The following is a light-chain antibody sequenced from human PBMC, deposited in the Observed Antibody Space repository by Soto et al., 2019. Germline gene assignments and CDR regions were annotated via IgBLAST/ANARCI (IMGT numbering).Light chain of an antibody. Sequence: QSALTQPASVSGSPGQSITISCTGTSSDVGSYNLVSWYQQHPGKAPKLMIDEGSKRPSGVSNRFSGSKSGITASLTISGLQAEDEADYYCCSYAGSSTWVFGGGTQVTVL. V-gene: IGLV2-23*01. CDR2: EGS. CDR3: CSYAGSSTWV. J-gene: IGLJ3*02. CDR1: SSDVGSYNL.